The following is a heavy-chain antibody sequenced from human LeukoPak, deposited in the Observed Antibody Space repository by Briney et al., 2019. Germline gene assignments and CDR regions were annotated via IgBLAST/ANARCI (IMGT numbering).Heavy chain of an antibody. D-gene: IGHD2-15*01. Sequence: GRSLRLSCAALGFTFNNYAIHWVRQAPGKGLEWVSGISWNSGTIGYADSAKGRFTISRDNAKNSLYLQMNSLRAEDTALYYCAKAFGSYFYYYGMDVWGQGTTVTVSS. CDR3: AKAFGSYFYYYGMDV. CDR2: ISWNSGTI. V-gene: IGHV3-9*01. CDR1: GFTFNNYA. J-gene: IGHJ6*02.